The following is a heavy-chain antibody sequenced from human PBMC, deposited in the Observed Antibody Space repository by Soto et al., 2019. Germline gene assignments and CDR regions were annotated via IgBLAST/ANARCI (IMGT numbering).Heavy chain of an antibody. Sequence: SETLSLTCTVSGGSISSYYWSWIRQPPGKGLEWIGYIYYSGSTYYNPSLKSRVTISVDTSKNQFSLKLSSVTAADTAVYYCASRYSSSWYGYYYYGMDVSGQGTTVTVYS. CDR3: ASRYSSSWYGYYYYGMDV. J-gene: IGHJ6*01. CDR1: GGSISSYY. V-gene: IGHV4-59*08. CDR2: IYYSGST. D-gene: IGHD6-13*01.